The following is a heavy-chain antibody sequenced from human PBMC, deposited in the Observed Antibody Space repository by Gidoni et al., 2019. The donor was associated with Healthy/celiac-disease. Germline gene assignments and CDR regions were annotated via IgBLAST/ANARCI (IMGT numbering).Heavy chain of an antibody. V-gene: IGHV3-23*01. Sequence: EVQLLESGGGLVQPGGSLRLSCAASGFTFSSYAMSWVRQAPGKGLEWVSAISGSGGSTYYADSVKGRFTISRDNSKNTLYLQMNSLRAEDTAVYYCAKASDYIWPDYYYGMDVWGQGTTVTVSS. CDR1: GFTFSSYA. CDR2: ISGSGGST. CDR3: AKASDYIWPDYYYGMDV. J-gene: IGHJ6*02. D-gene: IGHD4-4*01.